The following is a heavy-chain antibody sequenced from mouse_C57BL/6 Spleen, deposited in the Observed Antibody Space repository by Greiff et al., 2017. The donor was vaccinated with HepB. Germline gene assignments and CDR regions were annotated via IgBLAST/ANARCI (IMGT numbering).Heavy chain of an antibody. J-gene: IGHJ4*01. Sequence: EVQLQQSGPELVKPGASVKMSCKASGYTFTDYNMHWVKQSHGKSLEWIGYINPNNGGTSYNQKFKGKATLTVNKSSSTAYMELRSLTSEDSAVYYCARGGLRRGGYYAMDYWGQGTSVTVSS. V-gene: IGHV1-22*01. D-gene: IGHD2-4*01. CDR1: GYTFTDYN. CDR2: INPNNGGT. CDR3: ARGGLRRGGYYAMDY.